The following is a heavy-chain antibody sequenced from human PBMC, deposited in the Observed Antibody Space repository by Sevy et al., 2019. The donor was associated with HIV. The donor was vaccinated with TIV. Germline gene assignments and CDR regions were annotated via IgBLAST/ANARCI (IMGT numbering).Heavy chain of an antibody. D-gene: IGHD4-17*01. J-gene: IGHJ4*02. CDR2: IWFDGSNT. CDR1: GFTFSTYG. Sequence: QGGSLRLSCAASGFTFSTYGMHWVRQAPGKGLEWVAVIWFDGSNTYYADSVKGRFTISRDIAKNTLHLQMNSLRVEDTAVYYCARDLEFYDYGDYGPAFMPDYWGQGTLVTVSS. CDR3: ARDLEFYDYGDYGPAFMPDY. V-gene: IGHV3-33*01.